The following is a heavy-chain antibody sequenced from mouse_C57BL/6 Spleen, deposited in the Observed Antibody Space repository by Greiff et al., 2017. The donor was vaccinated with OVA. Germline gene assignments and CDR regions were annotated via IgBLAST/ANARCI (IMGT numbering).Heavy chain of an antibody. Sequence: EVQVVESGGGLVKPGGSLKLSCAASGFTFRSYAMSWVRQTPEKRLEWVATISDGGSYTYYPDNVQGRFTISRDNAKNNLYLQMSHLKSEDTAIYYCARGTMVTTGYYFDYWGQGTTLTVSS. CDR3: ARGTMVTTGYYFDY. CDR1: GFTFRSYA. CDR2: ISDGGSYT. V-gene: IGHV5-4*01. J-gene: IGHJ2*01. D-gene: IGHD2-2*01.